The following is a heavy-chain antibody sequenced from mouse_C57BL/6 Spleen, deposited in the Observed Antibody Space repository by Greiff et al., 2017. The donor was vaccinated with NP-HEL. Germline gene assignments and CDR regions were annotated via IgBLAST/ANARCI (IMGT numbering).Heavy chain of an antibody. J-gene: IGHJ4*01. CDR1: GYTFTSYW. Sequence: QVQLKQSGAELVMPGASVKLSCKASGYTFTSYWMHWVKQRPGQGLEWIGEIDPSDSYTNYNQKFKGKSTLTVDKSSSTTYMQLSSLTSEDSAVYYCARGHQGAMDYWGQGASVTVSS. CDR3: ARGHQGAMDY. D-gene: IGHD3-2*02. V-gene: IGHV1-69*01. CDR2: IDPSDSYT.